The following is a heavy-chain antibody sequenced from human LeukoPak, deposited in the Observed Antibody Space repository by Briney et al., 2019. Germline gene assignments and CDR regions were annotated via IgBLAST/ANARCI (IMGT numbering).Heavy chain of an antibody. D-gene: IGHD3-10*01. J-gene: IGHJ3*02. CDR3: ARRTGSGSRDAFDI. CDR2: INHSGST. V-gene: IGHV4-34*01. CDR1: GGSFRGYY. Sequence: SETLSLTCAVYGGSFRGYYWSWIRQPPGKGLEWIGEINHSGSTNYNPSLKSRVTISIDSSKNQFSLKLISMTAADTAVYFCARRTGSGSRDAFDIWGRGTMVTVSS.